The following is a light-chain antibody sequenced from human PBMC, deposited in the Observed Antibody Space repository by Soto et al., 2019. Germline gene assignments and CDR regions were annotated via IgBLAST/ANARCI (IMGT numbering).Light chain of an antibody. J-gene: IGKJ1*01. CDR3: QEYNAWPPGT. Sequence: EIVMTQSPATLSVSSGEGITLSCRASQSVKNHLAWYQHKPGQSPRLLIYDASTRATGVPAWFSAGGSGTEFTLVISSLQSEDAAVYYCQEYNAWPPGTFGQGTKVEIK. CDR1: QSVKNH. CDR2: DAS. V-gene: IGKV3D-15*01.